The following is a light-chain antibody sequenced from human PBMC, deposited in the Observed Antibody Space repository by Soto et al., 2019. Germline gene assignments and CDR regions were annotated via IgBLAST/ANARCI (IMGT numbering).Light chain of an antibody. V-gene: IGKV1-8*01. CDR1: QDVSIY. CDR2: ATS. CDR3: QQYYSYPLA. J-gene: IGKJ3*01. Sequence: AIRMTQSPSSLSASTGDRVTITCRASQDVSIYLAWYQQKPGKAPKLLISATSTLQNGVPSRFSGSGPATDFTLTISSLHTEDFATYYCQQYYSYPLAFGPGTKVDVK.